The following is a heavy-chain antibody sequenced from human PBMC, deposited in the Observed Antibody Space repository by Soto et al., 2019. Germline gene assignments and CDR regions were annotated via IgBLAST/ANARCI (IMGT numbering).Heavy chain of an antibody. CDR1: GFTFSGSA. CDR3: TRSLGRPYGSGAG. J-gene: IGHJ4*02. CDR2: IRSKANSYAT. D-gene: IGHD3-10*01. Sequence: EVQLVESGGGLVQPGGSLKLSCAASGFTFSGSAMHWVRQASGKGLEWVGRIRSKANSYATAYAASVKGRFTISRDDSNNTAYLQMNSLKTEDTAVYYCTRSLGRPYGSGAGWGQGTLVTVSS. V-gene: IGHV3-73*01.